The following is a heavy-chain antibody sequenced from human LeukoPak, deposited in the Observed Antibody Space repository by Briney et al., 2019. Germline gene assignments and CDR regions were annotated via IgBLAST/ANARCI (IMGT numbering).Heavy chain of an antibody. CDR1: GFTFTSYA. CDR3: AKDRQDYGAF. D-gene: IGHD4/OR15-4a*01. Sequence: GGSLRLSCAASGFTFTSYAMSWVRQAPGKWLEWVSAISGSGGSTYYADPVKRRFTISRDNSKNTLYLQMNSRRAEDTAVYYCAKDRQDYGAFWGQGALVTVSS. V-gene: IGHV3-23*01. CDR2: ISGSGGST. J-gene: IGHJ4*02.